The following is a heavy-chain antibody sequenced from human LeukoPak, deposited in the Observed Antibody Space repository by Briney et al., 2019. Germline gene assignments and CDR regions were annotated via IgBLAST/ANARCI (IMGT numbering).Heavy chain of an antibody. J-gene: IGHJ4*02. CDR3: VKDPYGDYLRYFDY. D-gene: IGHD4-17*01. V-gene: IGHV3-30*02. Sequence: GGSLRLSCAASGFTFSTYGMHWVRQAPGKGLEWVSPIRYDGGNKYYADSVKGRFTISRDNSKNTLYLQMNSLSAEDTAVYYCVKDPYGDYLRYFDYWGQGTLVTVSS. CDR1: GFTFSTYG. CDR2: IRYDGGNK.